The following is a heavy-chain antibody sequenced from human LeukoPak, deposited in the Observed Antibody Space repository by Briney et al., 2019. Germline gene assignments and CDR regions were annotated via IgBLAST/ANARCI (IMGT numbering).Heavy chain of an antibody. CDR2: INPSGGST. V-gene: IGHV1-46*01. D-gene: IGHD5-18*01. Sequence: ASVNVSCKASGYTFTSYYMHWVRQAPGQGLEWMGIINPSGGSTSYAQKFQGRVTMTRDTSTSTVYMELSSLRSEDTAVYYCASGIQLWYFDYWGQGTLVTVSS. CDR1: GYTFTSYY. CDR3: ASGIQLWYFDY. J-gene: IGHJ4*02.